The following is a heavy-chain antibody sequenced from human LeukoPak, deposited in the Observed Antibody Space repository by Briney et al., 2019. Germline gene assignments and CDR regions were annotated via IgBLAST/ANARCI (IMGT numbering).Heavy chain of an antibody. CDR2: VYYNGIT. CDR1: GVSINTYF. CDR3: ASQLGGTTFH. D-gene: IGHD1/OR15-1a*01. Sequence: SETLSLTCTAPGVSINTYFWSWIRQPPGKGLEWIGYVYYNGITNYNPTLKSRVSISLDTSKNQFSLRLNSVTAAETAVYYCASQLGGTTFHWGQGTLVTVSS. V-gene: IGHV4-59*01. J-gene: IGHJ4*02.